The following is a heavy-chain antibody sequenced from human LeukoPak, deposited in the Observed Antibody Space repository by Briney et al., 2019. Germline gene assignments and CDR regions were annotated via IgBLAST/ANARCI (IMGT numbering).Heavy chain of an antibody. CDR1: GYTFTSYY. CDR2: INPSGGST. J-gene: IGHJ6*03. Sequence: GASVKVSCKASGYTFTSYYMRWVRQAPGQGLEWMGIINPSGGSTSYAQKFQGRVTMTRDTSTSTVYMELSSLRSEDTALYYCARASYPSYYYYYMDVWGKGTTVTVSS. CDR3: ARASYPSYYYYYMDV. V-gene: IGHV1-46*03.